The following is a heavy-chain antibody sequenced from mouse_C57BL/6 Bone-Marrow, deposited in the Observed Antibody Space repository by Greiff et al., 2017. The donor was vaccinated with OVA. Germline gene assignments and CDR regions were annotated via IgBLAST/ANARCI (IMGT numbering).Heavy chain of an antibody. CDR1: GYSITSGYY. D-gene: IGHD2-5*01. CDR3: ARNAYYSNYDYYAMYY. J-gene: IGHJ4*01. CDR2: ISYDGSN. Sequence: EVKVEESGPGLVKPSQSLSLTCSVTGYSITSGYYWNWIRQFPGNKLEWMGYISYDGSNNYNPSLKNRISITRDTSKNQFFLKLNSVTTEDTATYYCARNAYYSNYDYYAMYYWGQGTSVTVSS. V-gene: IGHV3-6*01.